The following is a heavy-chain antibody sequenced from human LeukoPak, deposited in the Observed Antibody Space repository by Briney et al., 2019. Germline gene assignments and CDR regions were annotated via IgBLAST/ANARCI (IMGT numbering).Heavy chain of an antibody. D-gene: IGHD2-15*01. CDR1: GGSFSSEA. CDR3: GRKAGDCGGGSCYSIDY. J-gene: IGHJ4*02. CDR2: IIPIFGTA. V-gene: IGHV1-69*05. Sequence: SVKVSCKAFGGSFSSEAISRVRQAPGQGLEWMGGIIPIFGTANYAKKFQGRVTITTDESTTTAYMEVSSLRSEDTAVYYCGRKAGDCGGGSCYSIDYWGQGTLVTVSS.